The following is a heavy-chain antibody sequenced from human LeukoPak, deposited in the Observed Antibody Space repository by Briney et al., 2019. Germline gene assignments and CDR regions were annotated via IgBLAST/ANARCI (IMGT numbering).Heavy chain of an antibody. CDR2: ISSSSSYI. CDR3: ARGFSSSRPHYFDY. Sequence: GGSLRLSCAASGFTFSSYSMNWVRQAPGKGLEWVSSISSSSSYIYYADSVKGRFTTSRDNAKNSLYLQMNSLRAEDTAVYYCARGFSSSRPHYFDYWGQGTLVTVSS. V-gene: IGHV3-21*01. CDR1: GFTFSSYS. J-gene: IGHJ4*02. D-gene: IGHD6-13*01.